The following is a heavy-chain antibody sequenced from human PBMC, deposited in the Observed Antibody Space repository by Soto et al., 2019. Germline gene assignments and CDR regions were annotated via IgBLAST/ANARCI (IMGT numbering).Heavy chain of an antibody. Sequence: QVQLVQSGADVKKPGSSVKVSCKASGGTFSSYAISWVRQAPGQGLEWMGGIIPIFGTANYAQKFQGRVTITADESTSTAYMELSSLRSGDTAVYYCARWHCSGGSCYLWFDPWGQGTLVTVSS. J-gene: IGHJ5*02. CDR2: IIPIFGTA. V-gene: IGHV1-69*01. CDR1: GGTFSSYA. CDR3: ARWHCSGGSCYLWFDP. D-gene: IGHD2-15*01.